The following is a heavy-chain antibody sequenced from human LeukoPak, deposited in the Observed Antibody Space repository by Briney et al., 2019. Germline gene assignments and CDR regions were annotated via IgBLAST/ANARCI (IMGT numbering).Heavy chain of an antibody. V-gene: IGHV3-23*01. CDR1: GFTFSSSA. Sequence: GESLRLSCAASGFTFSSSAMSWVRQAPGKGLEWVSAISNNGGYTYYADSVQGRFTISRDNSKNTLYLQMNSLRVEDTAVYYCARDIQDCSGGSCRQFPRNYFDYWGQGTLVTVSS. D-gene: IGHD2-15*01. CDR3: ARDIQDCSGGSCRQFPRNYFDY. J-gene: IGHJ4*02. CDR2: ISNNGGYT.